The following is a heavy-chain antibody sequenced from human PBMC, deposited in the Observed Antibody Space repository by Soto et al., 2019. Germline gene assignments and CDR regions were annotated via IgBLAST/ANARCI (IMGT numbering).Heavy chain of an antibody. CDR3: AKQLVVVRASPNDN. J-gene: IGHJ4*02. CDR1: GFTFSSYA. CDR2: ISASGGST. Sequence: EVQLLESGGGLVQPGGSLRLSCEASGFTFSSYAMTWVRQAPGKGLEWVSGISASGGSTYYADSVKGRLTISRDNSKNTLYLQMNSLTVEDTALYYCAKQLVVVRASPNDNWGQGTLVIVSS. D-gene: IGHD2-15*01. V-gene: IGHV3-23*01.